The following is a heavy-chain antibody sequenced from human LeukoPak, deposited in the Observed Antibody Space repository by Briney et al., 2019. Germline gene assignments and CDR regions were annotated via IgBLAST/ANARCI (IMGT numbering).Heavy chain of an antibody. CDR1: GFTFSNFG. CDR2: ISYDGSLK. D-gene: IGHD3-10*01. Sequence: GRSLRLFCAASGFTFSNFGMHWVRQAPGKGLEWVAVISYDGSLKHYLDSVKGRFTISRDNSKNTLYLQMDSLRVEDTAVYYCAKKYSYGSGAGDALDIWGHGTLVTVSS. J-gene: IGHJ3*02. CDR3: AKKYSYGSGAGDALDI. V-gene: IGHV3-30*18.